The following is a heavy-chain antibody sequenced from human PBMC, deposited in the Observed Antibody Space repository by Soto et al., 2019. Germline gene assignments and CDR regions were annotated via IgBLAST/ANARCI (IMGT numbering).Heavy chain of an antibody. CDR3: ARYPLIVVVPAAPMNNWFDP. CDR2: IYYSGST. D-gene: IGHD2-2*01. Sequence: SETLALTCTVSGGSVSSGSYYWSWIRQPPGKGLEWIGYIYYSGSTNYNPSLKSRVTISVDTSKNQFSLKLSSVTAADTAVYYCARYPLIVVVPAAPMNNWFDPWGQGTLVTVSS. V-gene: IGHV4-61*01. CDR1: GGSVSSGSYY. J-gene: IGHJ5*02.